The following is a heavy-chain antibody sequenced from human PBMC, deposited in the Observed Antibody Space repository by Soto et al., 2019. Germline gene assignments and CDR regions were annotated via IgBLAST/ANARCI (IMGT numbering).Heavy chain of an antibody. V-gene: IGHV1-69*02. CDR2: IIPILGIA. D-gene: IGHD2-15*01. J-gene: IGHJ3*02. CDR3: ARFMVAAENDAFDI. CDR1: GGTFSSNT. Sequence: VKVSSEASGGTFSSNTISWVRQAPGQGLEWMGRIIPILGIANYAQKFQGRVTITADKSTSTAYMELSSLRSEDTAVYYCARFMVAAENDAFDIWGQGTMVTVSS.